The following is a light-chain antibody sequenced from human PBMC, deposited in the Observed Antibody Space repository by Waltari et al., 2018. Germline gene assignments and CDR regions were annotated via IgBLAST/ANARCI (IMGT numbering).Light chain of an antibody. CDR2: EVS. CDR1: SSDVGGSNS. CDR3: SSYAGSNNYV. J-gene: IGLJ1*01. Sequence: QSALTQPPSASGSPGQSVTISCTGTSSDVGGSNSVPWYQQHPGKAPKLMLYEVSKRPSGVPDRFSGSKSGNTASLTVSGLQAEDEADYYCSSYAGSNNYVFGTGTKVTVL. V-gene: IGLV2-8*01.